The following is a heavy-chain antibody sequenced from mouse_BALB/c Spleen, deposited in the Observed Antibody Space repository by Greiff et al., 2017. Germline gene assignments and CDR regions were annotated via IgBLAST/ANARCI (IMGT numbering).Heavy chain of an antibody. CDR2: IAPGSGST. CDR3: ARRTTGYAMDY. D-gene: IGHD1-1*01. V-gene: IGHV1S41*01. CDR1: GYTFTSSW. Sequence: DLVKPGASVKLSCKASGYTFTSSWINWIKQRPGQGLEWIGRIAPGSGSTYYNEMFKGKATLTVDTSSSTAYIQLSSLSSEDSAVYFCARRTTGYAMDYWGQGTSVTVSS. J-gene: IGHJ4*01.